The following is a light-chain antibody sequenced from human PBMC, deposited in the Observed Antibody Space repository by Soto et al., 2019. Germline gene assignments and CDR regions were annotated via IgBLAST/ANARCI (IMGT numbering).Light chain of an antibody. CDR3: QQSYSIPFT. Sequence: IQMTQSPSSLSASVGDRVTITCRASQSISRNLNWYQQKPRKAPELLIYAASSLQSGVPSRFSGSGSGTDFTLTISSLQPEDFATYYCQQSYSIPFTFGQGTSLEIK. CDR2: AAS. J-gene: IGKJ2*01. V-gene: IGKV1-39*01. CDR1: QSISRN.